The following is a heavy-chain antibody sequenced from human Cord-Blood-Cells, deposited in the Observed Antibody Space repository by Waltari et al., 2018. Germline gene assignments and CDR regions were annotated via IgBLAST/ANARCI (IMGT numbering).Heavy chain of an antibody. D-gene: IGHD2-15*01. CDR1: GGSISSSSYY. V-gene: IGHV4-39*07. Sequence: QLQLQESGPGLVKPSETLSLTCTVSGGSISSSSYYCGWIRQPPGKGLEWIGSIYYSGSTYYNPSLKSRVTISVDTSKNQFSLKLSSVTAADTAVYYCARGGDCSGGSCYSSFDYWGQGTLVTVSS. CDR2: IYYSGST. J-gene: IGHJ4*02. CDR3: ARGGDCSGGSCYSSFDY.